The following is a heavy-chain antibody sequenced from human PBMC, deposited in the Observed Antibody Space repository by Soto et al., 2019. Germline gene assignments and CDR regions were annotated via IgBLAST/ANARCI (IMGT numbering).Heavy chain of an antibody. CDR1: GFTFSSYN. CDR2: ISSSSSYI. J-gene: IGHJ6*02. V-gene: IGHV3-21*04. D-gene: IGHD1-1*01. Sequence: PGASLRLSYAASGFTFSSYNMNWVRQAPGKGLESLSSISSSSSYIYYADSVKVRFTISRDNAQNSLYMQLNILRADHTPVYYYAGEGTYKNYYFYGMDVWGQGTTVTVSS. CDR3: AGEGTYKNYYFYGMDV.